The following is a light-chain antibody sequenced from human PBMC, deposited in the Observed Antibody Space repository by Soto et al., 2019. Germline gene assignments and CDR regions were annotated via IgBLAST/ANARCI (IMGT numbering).Light chain of an antibody. CDR1: QAINSA. CDR2: DAS. CDR3: QQFNSYPLT. Sequence: IQLTQSPSSLSASVGDKVTISCRASQAINSALAWCQQRPGKAPMVLIYDASILESGVPSRFSGSGSGTDFTLTIRSLQPEDFATYYCQQFNSYPLTFGGGTKVEIE. J-gene: IGKJ4*01. V-gene: IGKV1-13*02.